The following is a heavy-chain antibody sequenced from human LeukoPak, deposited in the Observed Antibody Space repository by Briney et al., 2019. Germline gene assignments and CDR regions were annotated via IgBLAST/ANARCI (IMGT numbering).Heavy chain of an antibody. Sequence: GGSLRLSCAASGFTFSNGWMSWVRQAPGKGLEWVGRIKSKSERGTTDYAAPVKGRFTISRDGSTNTVYLHMNSLKTEGTAVYFCTSNLYCSTSSCYTLDNWGQGTLVAVSP. CDR3: TSNLYCSTSSCYTLDN. CDR2: IKSKSERGTT. V-gene: IGHV3-15*01. J-gene: IGHJ4*02. CDR1: GFTFSNGW. D-gene: IGHD2-2*02.